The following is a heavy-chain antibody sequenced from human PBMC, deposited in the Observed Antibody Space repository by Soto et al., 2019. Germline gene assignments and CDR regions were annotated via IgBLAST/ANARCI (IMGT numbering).Heavy chain of an antibody. CDR2: IYDSGST. J-gene: IGHJ4*02. CDR1: GGSISYYY. D-gene: IGHD2-21*02. CDR3: ARRLRGGDFYY. V-gene: IGHV4-59*08. Sequence: ASETLSLTCTVSGGSISYYYWSWIRQPPGKGLEWIGCIYDSGSTNYNPSLKSRVTISLDTSKNQFSLKVSSVTAADTAVYYCARRLRGGDFYYWGQGTLVTVSS.